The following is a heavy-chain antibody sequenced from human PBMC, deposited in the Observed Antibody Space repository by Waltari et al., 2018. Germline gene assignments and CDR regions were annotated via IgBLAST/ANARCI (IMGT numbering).Heavy chain of an antibody. CDR3: ARPVGSSPYWYFDL. CDR2: MYYTGST. CDR1: GGSISTSKYY. J-gene: IGHJ2*01. Sequence: QVQLQESGPGLVKPSETLSLTCTVSGGSISTSKYYWGWIRQTPGKGLEWIGNMYYTGSTYYNPSLKSRVTISVDTSKNQFSLKLSSVTAADTAVYYCARPVGSSPYWYFDLWGRGTLVTVSS. V-gene: IGHV4-39*01. D-gene: IGHD6-13*01.